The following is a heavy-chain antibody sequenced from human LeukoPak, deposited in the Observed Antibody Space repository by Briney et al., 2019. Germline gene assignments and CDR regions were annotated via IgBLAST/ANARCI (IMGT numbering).Heavy chain of an antibody. J-gene: IGHJ6*03. CDR3: AKEGDQFRGYLDA. D-gene: IGHD3-16*01. CDR2: IWHDGSVE. Sequence: PGRSLRLSCTASGFMFSRLGMHWVRQAPGEGLEWVAMIWHDGSVEEYADSVKGRFTISRDNSQNTLYLQMNSLRDDDTAVYCAKEGDQFRGYLDAWGKGTTVTVSS. V-gene: IGHV3-33*06. CDR1: GFMFSRLG.